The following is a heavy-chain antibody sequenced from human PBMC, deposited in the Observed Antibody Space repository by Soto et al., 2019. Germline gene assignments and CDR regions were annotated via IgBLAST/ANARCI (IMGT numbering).Heavy chain of an antibody. CDR1: GFSLKTSGVG. D-gene: IGHD1-26*01. CDR2: IFWTNDG. CDR3: AHRGNVFSDTVAEFDY. V-gene: IGHV2-5*01. Sequence: QITLKESGPTLVKPTQTLTLTCTFSGFSLKTSGVGVGWIRQPPGKAPEWLALIFWTNDGRYSSSLHNRLPITKDTSKNRVMLTMTDLDPVDTARYYWAHRGNVFSDTVAEFDYWGQGTVVTVSS. J-gene: IGHJ4*02.